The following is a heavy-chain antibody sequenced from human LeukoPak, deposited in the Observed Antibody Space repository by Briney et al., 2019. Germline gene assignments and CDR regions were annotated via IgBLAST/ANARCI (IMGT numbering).Heavy chain of an antibody. Sequence: SEALSLTCIVPGGSISSHYWSWIRQPPGKGLEWIGYIYYSGSTNYNPSLKSRVTISVDASKNQFSLKLSSVTAADTAVYYCARGSRCSGGSCYAYDYYYMDVWGKGTTVTGSS. V-gene: IGHV4-59*11. CDR2: IYYSGST. J-gene: IGHJ6*03. CDR3: ARGSRCSGGSCYAYDYYYMDV. CDR1: GGSISSHY. D-gene: IGHD2-15*01.